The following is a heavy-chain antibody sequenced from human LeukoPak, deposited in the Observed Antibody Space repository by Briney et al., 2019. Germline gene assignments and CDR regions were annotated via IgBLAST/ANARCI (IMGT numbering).Heavy chain of an antibody. CDR2: IYSGGST. V-gene: IGHV3-53*01. CDR3: AKARWSGPRVYYFDY. D-gene: IGHD3/OR15-3a*01. CDR1: GFIVSSNY. Sequence: GGSLRLSCAASGFIVSSNYMTWVRQAPGKGLEWVSVIYSGGSTYYADSVKGRFTISRDNSKNTLYLQMNSLRAEDTAVYYCAKARWSGPRVYYFDYWGQGTLVTVSS. J-gene: IGHJ4*02.